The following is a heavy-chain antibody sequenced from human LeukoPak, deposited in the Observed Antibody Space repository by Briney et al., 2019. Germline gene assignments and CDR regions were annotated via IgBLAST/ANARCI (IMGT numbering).Heavy chain of an antibody. J-gene: IGHJ5*02. CDR3: ARDGTYSLDP. Sequence: PSETLSLTCTVSGGSISSYYWSWIRQPPGKGLEWIGYIYYSGSTNYTPSLKSRVTISVDKSKNHFYLKLSSLTAADTAVYYCARDGTYSLDPWGQGTLVTVSS. CDR2: IYYSGST. V-gene: IGHV4-59*01. CDR1: GGSISSYY. D-gene: IGHD2-21*01.